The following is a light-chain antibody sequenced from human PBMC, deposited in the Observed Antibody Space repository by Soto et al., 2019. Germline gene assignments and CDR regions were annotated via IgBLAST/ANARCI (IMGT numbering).Light chain of an antibody. Sequence: QPVLTQPPSVSGAPGQRVTISCTGSSSNIGAGYDVHWYQQLPGTAPKLLIYGNSNRPSGVPDRFSGSKSGTSASLAITGLQAEDEADYYCQSYDSSLSGVAFGGGTKVTVL. V-gene: IGLV1-40*01. CDR1: SSNIGAGYD. CDR3: QSYDSSLSGVA. CDR2: GNS. J-gene: IGLJ2*01.